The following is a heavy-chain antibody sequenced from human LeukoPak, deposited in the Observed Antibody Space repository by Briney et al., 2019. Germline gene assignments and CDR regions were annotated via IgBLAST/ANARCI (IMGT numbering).Heavy chain of an antibody. Sequence: SETLSLTCTVSGGSISSYYWSWIRQPAGKGPEWIGRIYTSGSTNYNPSLKSRVTMSVDTSKNQFSLKLSSVTAADTAVYYCARDYYGSGSYYHDYWGQGTLVTVSS. D-gene: IGHD3-10*01. CDR3: ARDYYGSGSYYHDY. J-gene: IGHJ4*02. CDR1: GGSISSYY. V-gene: IGHV4-4*07. CDR2: IYTSGST.